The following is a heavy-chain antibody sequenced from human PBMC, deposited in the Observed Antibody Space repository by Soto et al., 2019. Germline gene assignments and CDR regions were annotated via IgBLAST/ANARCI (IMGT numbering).Heavy chain of an antibody. Sequence: SETLSLTCTVSGGSISSSSYYWGWIRQPPGKGLEWIGSVYYSGSTYYNPSLKSRVTISVDTSKNQFSLKLSSVTAADTAVYYCARSAPDDYGDYGMASYYYYYGMDVWGQGTTVTVSS. V-gene: IGHV4-39*01. J-gene: IGHJ6*02. CDR1: GGSISSSSYY. CDR3: ARSAPDDYGDYGMASYYYYYGMDV. D-gene: IGHD4-17*01. CDR2: VYYSGST.